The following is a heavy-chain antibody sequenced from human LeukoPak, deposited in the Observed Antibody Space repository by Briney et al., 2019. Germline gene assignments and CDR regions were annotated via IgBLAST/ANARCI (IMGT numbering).Heavy chain of an antibody. J-gene: IGHJ4*02. Sequence: SQTLSLTCAVSGGSISSGGYSWSWIRQPPGKGLEWIGYIYHSGSTYYNPSLKSRVTISVDRSKNQFSLKLSSVTAADTAVYYCARANAGAASVVADPYFDYWGQGALVTVSS. V-gene: IGHV4-30-2*01. D-gene: IGHD2-15*01. CDR2: IYHSGST. CDR1: GGSISSGGYS. CDR3: ARANAGAASVVADPYFDY.